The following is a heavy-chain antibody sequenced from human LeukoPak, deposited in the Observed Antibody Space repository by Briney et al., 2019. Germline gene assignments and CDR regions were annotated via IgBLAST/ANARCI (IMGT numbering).Heavy chain of an antibody. CDR3: ARGLVVVGGDV. J-gene: IGHJ6*04. CDR2: IYHSGST. CDR1: GGSISSGGYY. Sequence: PSETLSLTCTVSGGSISSGGYYWSWIRQPPGKGLEWIGYIYHSGSTYYNPSLKSRVTISVDRSKNQFSLKLSSVTAADTAVYYCARGLVVVGGDVWGKGTTVTVSS. D-gene: IGHD2-15*01. V-gene: IGHV4-30-2*01.